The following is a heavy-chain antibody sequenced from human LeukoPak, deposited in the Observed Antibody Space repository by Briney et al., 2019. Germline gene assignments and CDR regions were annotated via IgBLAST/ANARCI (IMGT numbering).Heavy chain of an antibody. Sequence: GGSLRLSCAASGFTFSSYAMSWVRQAPGKGLEWVSSISGSGGSTYYADSVKGRFTISRDNSKNTLYLQMNSLRAEDTAVYYCASLSPHYDYVWGSYRQKKNAFDIWGQGTMVTVSS. V-gene: IGHV3-23*01. CDR2: ISGSGGST. D-gene: IGHD3-16*02. CDR1: GFTFSSYA. CDR3: ASLSPHYDYVWGSYRQKKNAFDI. J-gene: IGHJ3*02.